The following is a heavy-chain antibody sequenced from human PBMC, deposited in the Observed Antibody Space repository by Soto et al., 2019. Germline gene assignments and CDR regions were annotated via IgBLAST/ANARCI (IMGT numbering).Heavy chain of an antibody. Sequence: PSDTLSLTCTVSFGPVRSAAYYWTWLRQPPGGGLEWIGYIYYSGTIKYNPSLQSRVTMSIDTSRNQFSLKLASVSAADAAVYFCARALVASVFTYAIDVWGQGTAVTVSS. CDR3: ARALVASVFTYAIDV. D-gene: IGHD5-12*01. CDR1: FGPVRSAAYY. CDR2: IYYSGTI. J-gene: IGHJ6*02. V-gene: IGHV4-61*08.